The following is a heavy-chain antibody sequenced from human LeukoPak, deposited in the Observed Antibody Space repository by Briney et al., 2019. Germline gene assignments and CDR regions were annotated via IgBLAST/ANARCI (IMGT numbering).Heavy chain of an antibody. V-gene: IGHV1-69*13. CDR3: ARVVDYDYAFDI. CDR1: GGTFSSYA. J-gene: IGHJ3*02. Sequence: SVKVSCKASGGTFSSYAISWVRQAPGQGLEWMGGIIPIFGTANYAQKFQGRVTITADESTSTAYMELSSLRSEDTAVYYCARVVDYDYAFDIWGQGTMVTVSS. D-gene: IGHD5-12*01. CDR2: IIPIFGTA.